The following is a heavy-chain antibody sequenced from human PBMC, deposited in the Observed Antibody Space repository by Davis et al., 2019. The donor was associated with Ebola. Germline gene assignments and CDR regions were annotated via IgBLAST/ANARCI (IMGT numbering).Heavy chain of an antibody. CDR2: IYHSGST. CDR1: GGSISSSNW. D-gene: IGHD5-18*01. J-gene: IGHJ3*01. Sequence: MPSETLSLTCAVSGGSISSSNWWSWVRQPPGKGLEWIGEIYHSGSTNYNPSLKSRVTISVDTSKNQFSLKLKSVTAADTAVYFCARPRDFGYGDPFDLWGQGAVVTVSP. V-gene: IGHV4-4*02. CDR3: ARPRDFGYGDPFDL.